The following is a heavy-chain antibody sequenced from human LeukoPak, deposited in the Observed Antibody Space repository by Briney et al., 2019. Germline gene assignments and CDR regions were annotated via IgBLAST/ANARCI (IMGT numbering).Heavy chain of an antibody. Sequence: ASVKVSCKASGYTFTSYDINWVRQATGQGLEWMGWMNPNSGNTGYAQKFQGRVTMTRNTSISTAYMELRSLRSDDTAVYYCARDEVVAGADYWGQGTLVTVSS. D-gene: IGHD6-19*01. CDR3: ARDEVVAGADY. J-gene: IGHJ4*02. CDR2: MNPNSGNT. V-gene: IGHV1-8*01. CDR1: GYTFTSYD.